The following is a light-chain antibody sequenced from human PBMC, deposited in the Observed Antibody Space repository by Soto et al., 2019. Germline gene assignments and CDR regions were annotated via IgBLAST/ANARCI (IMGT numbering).Light chain of an antibody. CDR2: DVS. CDR1: SSDIGGYNF. Sequence: QSALTQPASVSGSPGQSITISCTGTSSDIGGYNFVSWYQQHPAKAPKLMIYDVSNRPSGVSNRFSGSKSGNTASLTISGLQAEDEAYYYCSSYTSSSTRVFGGGTQLTVL. CDR3: SSYTSSSTRV. V-gene: IGLV2-14*01. J-gene: IGLJ3*02.